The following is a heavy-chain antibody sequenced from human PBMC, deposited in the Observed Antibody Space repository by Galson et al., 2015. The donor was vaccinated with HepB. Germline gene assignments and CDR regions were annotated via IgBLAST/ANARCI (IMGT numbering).Heavy chain of an antibody. CDR1: GFTFSSYS. CDR3: AREFPEYCSSTSCYTGHYYYGMDV. J-gene: IGHJ6*02. D-gene: IGHD2-2*01. CDR2: ISSSSSYI. V-gene: IGHV3-21*01. Sequence: SLRLSCAASGFTFSSYSMNWVRQAPGKGLEWVSSISSSSSYIYYADSVKGRFTISRDNAKNSLYLQMNSLRAEDTAVYYCAREFPEYCSSTSCYTGHYYYGMDVWGQGTTVTVSS.